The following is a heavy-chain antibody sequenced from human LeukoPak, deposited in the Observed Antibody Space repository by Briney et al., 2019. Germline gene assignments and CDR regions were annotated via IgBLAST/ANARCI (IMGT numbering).Heavy chain of an antibody. V-gene: IGHV4-39*02. Sequence: SETLSLTCTVSGGSISSSSYYWGWIRQPPGKGLEWIGSIYYSGSTYYNPSLKSRVTISVDTSKNQFSLKLSSVTAADTAVYYCARDGWQWLSNLDYWGQGTLVTVSS. D-gene: IGHD6-19*01. CDR2: IYYSGST. J-gene: IGHJ4*02. CDR3: ARDGWQWLSNLDY. CDR1: GGSISSSSYY.